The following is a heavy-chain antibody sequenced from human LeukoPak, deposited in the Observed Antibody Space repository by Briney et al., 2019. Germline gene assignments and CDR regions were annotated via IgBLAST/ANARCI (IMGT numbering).Heavy chain of an antibody. J-gene: IGHJ4*02. CDR3: AAAYGDYALGY. D-gene: IGHD4-17*01. V-gene: IGHV3-48*02. CDR2: ISSSSSTI. CDR1: GFTFSSYS. Sequence: PGGSLRLSCAASGFTFSSYSMNWVRQAPGKGLEWVSYISSSSSTIYYADSVKGRFTISRDNAKNSLYLQMNNLRDEDTAVYYCAAAYGDYALGYWGQGTLVTVSS.